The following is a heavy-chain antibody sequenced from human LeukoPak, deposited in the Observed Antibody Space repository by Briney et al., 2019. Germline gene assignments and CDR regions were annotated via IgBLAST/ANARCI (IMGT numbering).Heavy chain of an antibody. D-gene: IGHD6-19*01. J-gene: IGHJ4*02. V-gene: IGHV4-34*01. CDR1: GGSFSGYY. CDR2: INHSGST. CDR3: ARAKGTYSSGWYLPTYYFDY. Sequence: SETLSLTCAVYGGSFSGYYWSWIRQPPGKGLEWIGEINHSGSTNYNPSLKSRVTISVDTSKNQFSLKLSSVTAADTAVYYCARAKGTYSSGWYLPTYYFDYWGQGTLVTVSS.